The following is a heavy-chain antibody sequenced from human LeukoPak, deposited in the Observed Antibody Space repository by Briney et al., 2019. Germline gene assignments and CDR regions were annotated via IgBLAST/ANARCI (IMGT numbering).Heavy chain of an antibody. D-gene: IGHD3-10*01. CDR3: ARGISTLYSSGSLPLHY. J-gene: IGHJ4*02. V-gene: IGHV1-8*01. CDR2: MNPNSGNT. Sequence: ASVRVSCKASGYTFTSYDINWVRQAPGQGLEWMGWMNPNSGNTGYAQKFQGRVTMTRNTSISTAYMELSSLRSEDTAVYYCARGISTLYSSGSLPLHYWGQGTLVTVSS. CDR1: GYTFTSYD.